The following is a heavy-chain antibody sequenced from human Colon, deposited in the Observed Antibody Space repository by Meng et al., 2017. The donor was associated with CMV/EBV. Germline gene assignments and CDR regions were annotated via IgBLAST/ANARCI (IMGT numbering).Heavy chain of an antibody. D-gene: IGHD2-2*02. J-gene: IGHJ4*02. Sequence: SETLSLTCTISGGSITSYYWTWIRQPPGKGLEWIGFIYDSGSTNYNPSLKSRVTISVDTSKNQFSLKLSSVTAADTAVYYCARAKYCSSTSCYIVGPYYFDYWGQGTLVTVSS. CDR1: GGSITSYY. V-gene: IGHV4-59*01. CDR2: IYDSGST. CDR3: ARAKYCSSTSCYIVGPYYFDY.